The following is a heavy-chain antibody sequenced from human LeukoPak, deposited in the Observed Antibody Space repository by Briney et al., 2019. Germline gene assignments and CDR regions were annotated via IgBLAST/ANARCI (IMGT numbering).Heavy chain of an antibody. Sequence: GGPLRLSCAASGFSFTTYGLSWVRQAPGKGLEWVSSISRSGHTTYYADSVKGRFTISRDNSKNTVYLQINTLRAEDTAEYYCAKGAGNSGLNWFDSWGQGTLVTVSS. CDR3: AKGAGNSGLNWFDS. J-gene: IGHJ5*01. CDR2: ISRSGHTT. D-gene: IGHD5-12*01. CDR1: GFSFTTYG. V-gene: IGHV3-23*01.